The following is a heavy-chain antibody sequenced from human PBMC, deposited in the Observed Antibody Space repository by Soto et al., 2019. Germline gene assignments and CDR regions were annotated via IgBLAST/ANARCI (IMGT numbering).Heavy chain of an antibody. D-gene: IGHD2-15*01. CDR2: IYSGGST. CDR1: GFTVSSNY. Sequence: GGSLRLSCAASGFTVSSNYMSWVRQAPGKGLEWVSVIYSGGSTYYADSVKGRFTISRDNSKNTLYLQMNSLRAEDTAVYYCARSRRRDCSGGSCYYYYGMDVWGQGTTVTVS. CDR3: ARSRRRDCSGGSCYYYYGMDV. J-gene: IGHJ6*02. V-gene: IGHV3-53*01.